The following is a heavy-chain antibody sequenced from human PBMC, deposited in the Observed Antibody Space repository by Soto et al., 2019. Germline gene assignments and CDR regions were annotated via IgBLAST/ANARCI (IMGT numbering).Heavy chain of an antibody. CDR2: IYHSGST. J-gene: IGHJ4*02. V-gene: IGHV4-30-2*01. CDR1: GGSISSGGYS. Sequence: QLQLQESGSGLVKPSQTLSLTCAVSGGSISSGGYSWSGIRQPPGKGLEWLGYIYHSGSTSYNPSLKSRVTISVDLSTNQFSRKLSSVTAADTAVYYWARGPPFGYWGQGTLVTVSS. CDR3: ARGPPFGY.